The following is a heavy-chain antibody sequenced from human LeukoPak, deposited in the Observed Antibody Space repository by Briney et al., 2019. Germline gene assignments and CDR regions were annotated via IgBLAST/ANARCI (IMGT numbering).Heavy chain of an antibody. V-gene: IGHV3-48*04. CDR3: VRYYTRNSWYFDL. D-gene: IGHD1-7*01. Sequence: PGGSLRLSGAASGFTFSSYSMNWVRQAPGKGLEWVSYISSSSSSIYYADSVKGRFTISRDNAKNSLYLQMNSLRAEDTAVYYCVRYYTRNSWYFDLWGRGTLVTVSS. CDR2: ISSSSSSI. J-gene: IGHJ2*01. CDR1: GFTFSSYS.